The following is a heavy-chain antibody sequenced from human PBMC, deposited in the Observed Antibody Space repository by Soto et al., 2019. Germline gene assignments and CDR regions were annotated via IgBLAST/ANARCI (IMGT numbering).Heavy chain of an antibody. J-gene: IGHJ4*02. CDR1: GFTFSSYW. V-gene: IGHV3-7*01. Sequence: GGSLRLSCAASGFTFSSYWMSWVRQAPGKGLEWVANIKQDGSEKYYVDSVKGRFTISRDNAKNSLYLQMNSLRAEDTAVYYCARTRGRVVRGVISSYFDYWGQGTLVTVSS. CDR3: ARTRGRVVRGVISSYFDY. CDR2: IKQDGSEK. D-gene: IGHD3-10*01.